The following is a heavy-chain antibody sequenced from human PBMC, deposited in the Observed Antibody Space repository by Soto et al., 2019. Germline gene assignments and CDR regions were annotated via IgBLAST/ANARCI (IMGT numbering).Heavy chain of an antibody. CDR2: IHYSGSV. J-gene: IGHJ6*02. D-gene: IGHD2-21*02. CDR3: AREDDGGDRDYYGLDV. CDR1: GGSISSGGYS. Sequence: LSLTCAVSGGSISSGGYSWSWIRQPPGKGLEWIGYIHYSGSVHYNPSLQSRLTMSVDRSKNLFSLELSSVTAADTAVYFCAREDDGGDRDYYGLDVWGQGTTVTVS. V-gene: IGHV4-30-2*05.